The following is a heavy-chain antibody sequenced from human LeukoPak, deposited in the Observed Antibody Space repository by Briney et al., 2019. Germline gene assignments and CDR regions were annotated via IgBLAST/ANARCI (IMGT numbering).Heavy chain of an antibody. CDR2: IYSSGST. J-gene: IGHJ4*02. V-gene: IGHV4-59*01. Sequence: PSETLSLTCSVSGGSISSYYWSWIRQPPGKGLEWIGYIYSSGSTYYNPSLKSRVTISIDTSENQLSLRLSSVTAADTALYYCARAHTSSWYMDYWGQGTLVAVSS. CDR1: GGSISSYY. CDR3: ARAHTSSWYMDY. D-gene: IGHD6-13*01.